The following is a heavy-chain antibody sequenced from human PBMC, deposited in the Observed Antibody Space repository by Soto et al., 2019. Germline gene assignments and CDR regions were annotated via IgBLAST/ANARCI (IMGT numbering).Heavy chain of an antibody. D-gene: IGHD2-2*01. Sequence: QVQLVQSGAVVKKPGSSVKVSCKASGGTFSSYTISWVRQAPGQGLEWMGRIIPILGIANYAQKFQGRVTITADKSTSKAYMELSSLRSEDTAVYYCARDGGDCSSTSCYESYWGQGTLVTVYS. CDR3: ARDGGDCSSTSCYESY. CDR2: IIPILGIA. J-gene: IGHJ4*02. V-gene: IGHV1-69*08. CDR1: GGTFSSYT.